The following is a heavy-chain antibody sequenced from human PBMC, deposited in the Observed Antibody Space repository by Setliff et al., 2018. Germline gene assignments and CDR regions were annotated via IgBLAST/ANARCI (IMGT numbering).Heavy chain of an antibody. V-gene: IGHV3-23*01. Sequence: LSCAASGFTFSHFAVTWVRQSPGRGLEWVASIGAGGDYTKYADSVRGRFTISRDNSKNTIYLQMNSLRAEDTALYFCAKQKNTGYGQPVDSWGQGVQVTVS. CDR1: GFTFSHFA. CDR2: IGAGGDYT. J-gene: IGHJ4*02. D-gene: IGHD5-12*01. CDR3: AKQKNTGYGQPVDS.